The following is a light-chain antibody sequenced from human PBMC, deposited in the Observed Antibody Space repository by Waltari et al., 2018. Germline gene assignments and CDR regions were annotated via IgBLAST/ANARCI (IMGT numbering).Light chain of an antibody. J-gene: IGLJ2*01. CDR3: ATWDNGLNGVV. CDR2: KNN. CDR1: RSNPGSNT. Sequence: QSVLTQPPSASGTPGQRITVPCSGRRSNPGSNTVNWYQQLPGTAPKLLIYKNNRRPSGVPDRFSGSKSGTSASLAISGLQSEDEADYFCATWDNGLNGVVFGGGSKVTVL. V-gene: IGLV1-44*01.